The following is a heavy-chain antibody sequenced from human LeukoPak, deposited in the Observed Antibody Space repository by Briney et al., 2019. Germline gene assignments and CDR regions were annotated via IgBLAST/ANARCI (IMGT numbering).Heavy chain of an antibody. CDR3: ARGRGTTGTTGRRYWYFDL. CDR2: ISSSSSYI. J-gene: IGHJ2*01. V-gene: IGHV3-21*01. D-gene: IGHD1-1*01. Sequence: GGSLRLSCAASGFTFSSYSMTWVRQAPGKGLEWVSSISSSSSYIYYADSVKGRFTISRDNSKNSLYLQMNSLRAEDTAVYYCARGRGTTGTTGRRYWYFDLWGRGTLVTVSS. CDR1: GFTFSSYS.